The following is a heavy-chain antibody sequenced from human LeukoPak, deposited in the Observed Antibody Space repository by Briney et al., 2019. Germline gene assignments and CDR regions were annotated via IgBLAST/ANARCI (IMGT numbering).Heavy chain of an antibody. V-gene: IGHV3-23*01. Sequence: PGGSLRLSCAASGFTFSSYAMSWVRQAPGKGLEWVSAISGSGGSTYYADSVKGRFTISRDNAKNSLYLQMNSLRAEDTAVYYCAREVWFGEPTPLFDYWGQGTLVTVSS. CDR2: ISGSGGST. CDR3: AREVWFGEPTPLFDY. CDR1: GFTFSSYA. J-gene: IGHJ4*02. D-gene: IGHD3-10*01.